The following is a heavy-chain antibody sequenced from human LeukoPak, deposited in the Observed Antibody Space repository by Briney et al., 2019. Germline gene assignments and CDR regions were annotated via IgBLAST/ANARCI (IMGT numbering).Heavy chain of an antibody. Sequence: SETLSLTCTVSGGSISSCDYYWSWIRQPPGKGLEWIGYIYYSGSTYYNPSLKSRVTISVDTSKNQFSLKLSSVTAADTAVYYCAREGFGELLRDYWGQGTLVTVSS. CDR3: AREGFGELLRDY. CDR1: GGSISSCDYY. J-gene: IGHJ4*02. D-gene: IGHD3-10*01. CDR2: IYYSGST. V-gene: IGHV4-30-4*01.